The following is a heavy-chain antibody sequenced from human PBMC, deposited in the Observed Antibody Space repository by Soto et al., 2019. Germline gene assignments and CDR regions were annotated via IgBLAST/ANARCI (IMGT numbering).Heavy chain of an antibody. D-gene: IGHD4-4*01. V-gene: IGHV3-30-3*01. CDR1: GFTFSSYA. Sequence: QVQLLESGGGVVQPGRSLRLSCAASGFTFSSYAMHWVRQAPGKGLEWVAVISYDGSNKYYADSVKGRFTISRDNSKNTLYLQMNSLRAEDTAVYYCARGLQYSHTLDYWGQGTLVTVSS. J-gene: IGHJ4*02. CDR2: ISYDGSNK. CDR3: ARGLQYSHTLDY.